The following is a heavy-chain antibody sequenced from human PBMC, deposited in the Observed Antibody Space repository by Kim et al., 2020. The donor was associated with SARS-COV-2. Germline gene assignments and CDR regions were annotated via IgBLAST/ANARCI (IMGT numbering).Heavy chain of an antibody. J-gene: IGHJ6*02. D-gene: IGHD3-10*01. CDR3: ARVRGGAGVGYYYYGMDV. V-gene: IGHV3-48*02. Sequence: KGRCTISRDNAKNSLYLQMNSLRDEDTAVYYCARVRGGAGVGYYYYGMDVWGQGTTVTVSS.